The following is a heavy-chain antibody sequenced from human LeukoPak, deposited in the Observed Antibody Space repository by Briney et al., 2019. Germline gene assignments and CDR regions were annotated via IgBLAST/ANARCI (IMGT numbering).Heavy chain of an antibody. D-gene: IGHD3-10*01. Sequence: GSLRLSCAASGFTFSSYSMNWVRQAPGKGLEWIGSLYYSGTTYYNPSLRSRVTISVDTSKNQFSLKLSSVTAADTAVYYCARGPREKLWTRMFDYWGQGTLVTVSS. CDR2: LYYSGTT. J-gene: IGHJ4*02. CDR3: ARGPREKLWTRMFDY. V-gene: IGHV4-39*07. CDR1: GFTFSSYS.